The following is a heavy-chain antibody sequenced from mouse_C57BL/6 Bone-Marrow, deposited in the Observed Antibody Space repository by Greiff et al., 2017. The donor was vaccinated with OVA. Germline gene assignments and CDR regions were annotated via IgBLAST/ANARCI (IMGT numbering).Heavy chain of an antibody. V-gene: IGHV1-52*01. CDR2: IDPSDSET. CDR1: GYTFTSYW. Sequence: QVQLQQPGAELVRPGSSVKLSCKASGYTFTSYWMHWVKQRPIQGLEWIGNIDPSDSETHSNQKFKDKATLTVDKSSSTAYMQLSSLKSEDSAVYYCAKATTVVDWYFDVWGTGTTVTVSS. J-gene: IGHJ1*03. CDR3: AKATTVVDWYFDV. D-gene: IGHD1-1*01.